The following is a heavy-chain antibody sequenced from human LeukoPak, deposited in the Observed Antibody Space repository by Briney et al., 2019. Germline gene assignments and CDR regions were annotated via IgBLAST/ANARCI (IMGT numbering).Heavy chain of an antibody. J-gene: IGHJ6*03. Sequence: GGSLRLSCAASGFTFSRYSMNWVRQAPGKGLEWVSYISSSSSTIYYADSVKGRFTISRDNAKNSLYLQMNSLRAEDTAVYYCARGGGITIFGVVIKGYMDVWGKGTTVTVSS. CDR1: GFTFSRYS. CDR2: ISSSSSTI. CDR3: ARGGGITIFGVVIKGYMDV. D-gene: IGHD3-3*01. V-gene: IGHV3-48*01.